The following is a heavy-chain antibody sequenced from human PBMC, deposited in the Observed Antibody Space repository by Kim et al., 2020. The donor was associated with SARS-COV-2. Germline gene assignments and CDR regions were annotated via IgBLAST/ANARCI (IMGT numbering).Heavy chain of an antibody. CDR3: AREDPDSRPPDIVVVPAATHPFYYYYYGMDV. CDR1: GGTFSSYA. Sequence: SVKVSCKASGGTFSSYAISWVRQAPGQGLEWMGRIIPILGIANYAQKFQGRVTITADKSTSTAYMELSSLRSEDTAVYYCAREDPDSRPPDIVVVPAATHPFYYYYYGMDVWGQGTTVTVSS. D-gene: IGHD2-2*01. J-gene: IGHJ6*02. V-gene: IGHV1-69*04. CDR2: IIPILGIA.